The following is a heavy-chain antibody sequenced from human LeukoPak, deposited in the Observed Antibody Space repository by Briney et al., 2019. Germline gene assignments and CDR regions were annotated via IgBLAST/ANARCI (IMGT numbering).Heavy chain of an antibody. D-gene: IGHD1-26*01. CDR2: IYSGGST. V-gene: IGHV3-66*02. J-gene: IGHJ2*01. Sequence: GGSLRLSCAASGFTVSSNYMSWVRQAPGKGLEWVSVIYSGGSTDYADSVKGRFTISRDDYKNTLYLQMNSLRAEDTAVYYCARSRRIIVGATTTRYFDLWGRGTLVTVSS. CDR1: GFTVSSNY. CDR3: ARSRRIIVGATTTRYFDL.